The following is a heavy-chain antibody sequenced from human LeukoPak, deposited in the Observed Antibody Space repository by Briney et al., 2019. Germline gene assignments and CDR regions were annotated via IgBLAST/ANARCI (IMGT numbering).Heavy chain of an antibody. V-gene: IGHV1-69*13. CDR1: GYTFTGYY. J-gene: IGHJ4*02. Sequence: SVKVSCKASGYTFTGYYMHWVRQAPGQGLEWMGGIIPIFGTANYAQKFQGRVTITADESTSTAHMELSSLRSEDTAVYYCWGGGWKKPFDYWGQGTLVTVSS. D-gene: IGHD2-21*01. CDR2: IIPIFGTA. CDR3: WGGGWKKPFDY.